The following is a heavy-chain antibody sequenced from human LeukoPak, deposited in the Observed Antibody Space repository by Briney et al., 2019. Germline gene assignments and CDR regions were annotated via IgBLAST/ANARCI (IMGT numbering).Heavy chain of an antibody. CDR2: IYYSGST. D-gene: IGHD6-13*01. J-gene: IGHJ3*02. Sequence: SETLSLTCTVSGGSISSSTYYWGWIRQPPGKGLEWIGSIYYSGSTYFNPSLKSRVTISVDTSKNQFSLKLSSVTAADTAVYYCAEYSRSWYGAFDIWGQGTMVTVSS. CDR3: AEYSRSWYGAFDI. V-gene: IGHV4-39*07. CDR1: GGSISSSTYY.